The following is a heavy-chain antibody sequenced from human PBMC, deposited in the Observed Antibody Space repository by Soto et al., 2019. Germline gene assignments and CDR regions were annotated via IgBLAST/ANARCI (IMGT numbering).Heavy chain of an antibody. J-gene: IGHJ4*02. CDR1: GGSFSGYY. D-gene: IGHD1-1*01. Sequence: SETLSLTCAVYGGSFSGYYWSWIRQPPGKGLEWIGEINHSGSTNYNPSLKSRVTISVDTSKNQFSLKLSSVTAADTAVYYCARRTMRYRNFDYWGQGTLVTVSS. CDR3: ARRTMRYRNFDY. V-gene: IGHV4-34*01. CDR2: INHSGST.